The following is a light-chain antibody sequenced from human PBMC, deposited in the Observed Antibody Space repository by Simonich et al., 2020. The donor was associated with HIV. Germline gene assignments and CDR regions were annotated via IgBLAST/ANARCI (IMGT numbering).Light chain of an antibody. J-gene: IGKJ4*01. Sequence: DIQMTQSPSSLSASVGDRVTITCRASQDISNSLVWYQQKPGKAPKLLLYAASRLESGVPSRFSGSGSGTDFTLTISSLQPEDFATYYCQQANSFPLTFGGGTKVEIK. CDR1: QDISNS. CDR3: QQANSFPLT. V-gene: IGKV1-12*01. CDR2: AAS.